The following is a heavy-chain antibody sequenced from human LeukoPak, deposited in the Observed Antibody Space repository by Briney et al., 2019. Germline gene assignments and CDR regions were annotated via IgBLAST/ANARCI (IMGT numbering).Heavy chain of an antibody. CDR1: GFTVSSNY. CDR2: IYSDGST. D-gene: IGHD3-10*01. Sequence: PGGSLRLSCATSGFTVSSNYMSWVRQTPGKGLEWVSIIYSDGSTYYADSVKGRFTISRDNSKNPLYLQMNSLRAEDTAVFYCARVKYYGSGSYYNLYYFDYWGQGTLVTVSS. J-gene: IGHJ4*02. V-gene: IGHV3-66*01. CDR3: ARVKYYGSGSYYNLYYFDY.